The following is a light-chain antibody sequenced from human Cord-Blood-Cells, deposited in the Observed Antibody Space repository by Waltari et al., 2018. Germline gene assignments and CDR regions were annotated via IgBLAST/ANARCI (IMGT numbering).Light chain of an antibody. Sequence: QSVLTQPPSASGTPGQRVTISCSGSSSNIGSNTVNWYQQLPRTAPKPLLYSNNQRPSGVPDRFSGSKSGTSASLAISGLQSEDEADYYCAAWDDSLNGVVFGGGTKLTVL. CDR1: SSNIGSNT. J-gene: IGLJ2*01. CDR3: AAWDDSLNGVV. CDR2: SNN. V-gene: IGLV1-44*01.